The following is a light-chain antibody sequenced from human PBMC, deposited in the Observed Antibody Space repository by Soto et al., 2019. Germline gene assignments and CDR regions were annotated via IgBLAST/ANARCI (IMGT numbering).Light chain of an antibody. CDR1: QSVNSY. CDR2: GAS. Sequence: EIVLTQSPGTLSLSPGERATLSCRASQSVNSYLAWYQQKPGQAPRLLIYGASSRATGIPDRFSGSGSGTDFTLPISRLEPEDFAVYYCQQYGGSLIAFGQGTRLEI. CDR3: QQYGGSLIA. V-gene: IGKV3-20*01. J-gene: IGKJ5*01.